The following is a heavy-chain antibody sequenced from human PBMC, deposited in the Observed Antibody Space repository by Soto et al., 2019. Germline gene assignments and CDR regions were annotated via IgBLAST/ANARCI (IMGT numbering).Heavy chain of an antibody. CDR2: IDPSDSYT. CDR3: ARPASAGYYYGMDV. J-gene: IGHJ6*02. V-gene: IGHV5-10-1*01. CDR1: GYSFTSYW. D-gene: IGHD2-15*01. Sequence: GESLKIPCQGSGYSFTSYWISWVRQMPGKGLEWMGRIDPSDSYTNYSPSFQGHVTISADKSISTAYLQWSSLKASDTAMYYCARPASAGYYYGMDVWGQGTTVTVSS.